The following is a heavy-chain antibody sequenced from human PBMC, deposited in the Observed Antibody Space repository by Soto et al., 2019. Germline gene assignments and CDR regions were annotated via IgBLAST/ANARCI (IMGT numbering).Heavy chain of an antibody. J-gene: IGHJ5*02. D-gene: IGHD6-13*01. CDR2: ISAYNGNT. CDR3: ARVKGREEVAGSSSLLKNWFDP. V-gene: IGHV1-18*01. CDR1: GYTFTSYG. Sequence: ASVKVSCKASGYTFTSYGISWVRQAPGQGLEWMGWISAYNGNTNYAQKLQGRVTMTRDTSTSTVYMELSSLRSEDTAVYYCARVKGREEVAGSSSLLKNWFDPWGQGTLVTVS.